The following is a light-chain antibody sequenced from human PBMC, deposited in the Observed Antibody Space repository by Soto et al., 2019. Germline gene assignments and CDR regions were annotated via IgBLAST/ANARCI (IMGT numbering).Light chain of an antibody. CDR1: QNIIAC. V-gene: IGKV1-39*01. CDR2: DKS. J-gene: IGKJ1*01. CDR3: QQSYSIPSWT. Sequence: DIQLPQSPSSLSASVGARITIPCRASQNIIACLNGYQQKRGEDPTLLVYDKSTLQSGGASRLSGSGFGAEFTLTVSSLQPEDFATYYCQQSYSIPSWTFGQGTKVDIK.